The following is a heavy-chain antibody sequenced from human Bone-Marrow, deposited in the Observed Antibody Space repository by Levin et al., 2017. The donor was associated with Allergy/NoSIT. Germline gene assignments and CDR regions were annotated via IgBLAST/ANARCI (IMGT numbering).Heavy chain of an antibody. V-gene: IGHV3-23*01. CDR1: GFTFSNYA. D-gene: IGHD3-3*01. Sequence: GGSLRLSCATSGFTFSNYAMNWVRQAAGKGLEWVSGITGDAEVTHSADSVKVRFTIYRDNSKNTVYLQMNSLRVEDTAIYYCAKGITIFGVGRLDCWGQGPLVTVSA. J-gene: IGHJ4*02. CDR2: ITGDAEVT. CDR3: AKGITIFGVGRLDC.